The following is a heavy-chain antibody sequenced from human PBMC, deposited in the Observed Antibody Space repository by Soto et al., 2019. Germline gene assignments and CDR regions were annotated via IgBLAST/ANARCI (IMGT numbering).Heavy chain of an antibody. V-gene: IGHV1-58*01. J-gene: IGHJ6*02. CDR1: GFTFTSSA. Sequence: SVKVSCKASGFTFTSSAVQWVRQARGQRLEWIGWIVVGSGNTNYAQKFQERVTITRDMSTSTAYMELSSLRSEDTAVYYCAALGAYDYVWGSYRSGYYGMDVWGQGTTVTVSS. D-gene: IGHD3-16*02. CDR3: AALGAYDYVWGSYRSGYYGMDV. CDR2: IVVGSGNT.